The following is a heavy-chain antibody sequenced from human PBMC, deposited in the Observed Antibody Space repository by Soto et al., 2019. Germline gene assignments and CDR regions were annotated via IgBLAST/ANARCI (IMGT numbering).Heavy chain of an antibody. D-gene: IGHD2-2*01. CDR1: GFTFSSYA. CDR3: ANQVPAAELSYYYYYYYMDV. CDR2: ISGSGGST. Sequence: GGSLRLSCAASGFTFSSYAMSWVRQAPGKGLEWVSAISGSGGSTYYADSVKGRFTISRDNSKNTLYLQMNSLRAEDTAVYYCANQVPAAELSYYYYYYYMDVWGKGTTVTVSS. J-gene: IGHJ6*03. V-gene: IGHV3-23*01.